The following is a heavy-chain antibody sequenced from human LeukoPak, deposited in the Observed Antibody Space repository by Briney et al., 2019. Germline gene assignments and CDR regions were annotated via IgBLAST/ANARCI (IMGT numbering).Heavy chain of an antibody. CDR2: LSSSGTYV. J-gene: IGHJ4*02. CDR1: GFTFRSYT. D-gene: IGHD2-15*01. CDR3: ARVRCSGGGCFYNFDY. V-gene: IGHV3-21*01. Sequence: GGSLRLSCAASGFTFRSYTMNWVRQAPGKGLEWVSSLSSSGTYVYYADSVKGRFTISRDNAKNSLYLQMNSLRAEDTAVYYCARVRCSGGGCFYNFDYWGQGSLVTVSS.